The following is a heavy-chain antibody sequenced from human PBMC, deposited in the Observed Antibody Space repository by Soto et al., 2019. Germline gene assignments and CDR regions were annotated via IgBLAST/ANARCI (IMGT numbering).Heavy chain of an antibody. D-gene: IGHD3-10*02. CDR1: GFTFDIYW. J-gene: IGHJ4*02. V-gene: IGHV3-74*01. CDR3: ARGGRGGHYYVDF. Sequence: EVQLVESGGGLVQPGGSLRLSCAASGFTFDIYWMYWVRQPPGEGLQWVSRITGEGSDSIYADSVKGRFTISRDNAKNTLTLQMNSLRVEDTALYYCARGGRGGHYYVDFWGQGTLVTVSS. CDR2: ITGEGSDS.